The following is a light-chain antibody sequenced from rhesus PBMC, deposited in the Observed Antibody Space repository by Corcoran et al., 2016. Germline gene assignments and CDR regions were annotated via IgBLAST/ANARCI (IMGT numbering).Light chain of an antibody. V-gene: IGKV1-22*01. CDR2: KAS. Sequence: DIQMTQSPSSLSASVGDTVTITCRASQSISSWLAWYQQKPRKAPNLLIYKASTLQSGVPSRFSGSGSGTDFTLTISSLQSEDLATYYCQQYSSSPPGFGQGTKVEIK. CDR3: QQYSSSPPG. J-gene: IGKJ2*01. CDR1: QSISSW.